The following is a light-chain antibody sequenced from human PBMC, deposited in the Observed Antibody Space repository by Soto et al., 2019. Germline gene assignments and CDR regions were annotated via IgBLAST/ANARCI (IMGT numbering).Light chain of an antibody. V-gene: IGKV3-20*01. CDR3: QQYGSSPLT. CDR1: QSVSSSY. J-gene: IGKJ4*01. CDR2: GAS. Sequence: EIVLTQSPGTLSLSPGERATLSCRASQSVSSSYLAWYQQKPGQAPRLLIYGASSRATGIPDRFSGSGSGTAFTLTISRLEPEDFAVYSCQQYGSSPLTFGGGTRWRSN.